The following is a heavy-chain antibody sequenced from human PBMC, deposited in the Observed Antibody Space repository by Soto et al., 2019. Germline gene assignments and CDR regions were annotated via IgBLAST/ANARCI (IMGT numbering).Heavy chain of an antibody. CDR2: IYWDADK. J-gene: IGHJ3*02. CDR3: AHKNTKRAVDI. CDR1: GISLSTSGVG. V-gene: IGHV2-5*02. Sequence: QITLKEAGPTLVKPTQTLTLTCTFSGISLSTSGVGVGWIRQPPVKALDWLALIYWDADKRYSPSLKSRLTITKDASKSQVVLTITNMDPVDTATYYCAHKNTKRAVDIWGQGKMVTVSS.